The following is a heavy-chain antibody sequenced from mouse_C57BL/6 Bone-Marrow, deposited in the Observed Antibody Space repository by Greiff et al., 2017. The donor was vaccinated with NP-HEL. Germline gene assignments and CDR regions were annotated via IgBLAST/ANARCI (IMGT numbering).Heavy chain of an antibody. Sequence: EVNLVESGGGLVQPGGSLSLSCAASGFTFTDYYMSWVRQPPGKALEWLGFIRNKANGYTTEYSASVKGRFTISRDNSQSILYLQMNALRAEDSATYYCARYSNYGYLYYYAMDYWGQGTSVTVSS. CDR2: IRNKANGYTT. CDR1: GFTFTDYY. D-gene: IGHD2-2*01. CDR3: ARYSNYGYLYYYAMDY. J-gene: IGHJ4*01. V-gene: IGHV7-3*01.